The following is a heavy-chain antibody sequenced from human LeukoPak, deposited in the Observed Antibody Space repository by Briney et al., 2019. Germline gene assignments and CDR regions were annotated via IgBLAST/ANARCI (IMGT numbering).Heavy chain of an antibody. Sequence: SGGSLRLSCEASGFIFSIYGMSWVRQAPGKGLEWVSGIRGSGSYTDYVGSVKGRFTISRDNSKNTLYLQMNNLRAEDTAVYYCAKGLRELWGDAFDMWGQGTMVTVSS. J-gene: IGHJ3*02. CDR2: IRGSGSYT. V-gene: IGHV3-23*01. D-gene: IGHD4-17*01. CDR1: GFIFSIYG. CDR3: AKGLRELWGDAFDM.